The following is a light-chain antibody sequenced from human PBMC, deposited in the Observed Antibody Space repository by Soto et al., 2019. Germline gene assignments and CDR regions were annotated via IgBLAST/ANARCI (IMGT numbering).Light chain of an antibody. CDR3: QSYDSSLSVVV. CDR2: GNN. J-gene: IGLJ2*01. Sequence: QSVLTQPPSVSEAPGQRVTISCTGSSSNIGAGYDVHWYQQLPGTAPKLLIYGNNNRPSGVPDRFSGSKSGTSASLAITGLQAEDEADYYCQSYDSSLSVVVFGGGTTLTVL. CDR1: SSNIGAGYD. V-gene: IGLV1-40*01.